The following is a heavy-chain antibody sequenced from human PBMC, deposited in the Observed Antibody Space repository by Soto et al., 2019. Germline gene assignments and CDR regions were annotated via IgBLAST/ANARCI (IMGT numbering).Heavy chain of an antibody. J-gene: IGHJ6*02. CDR1: GGNISSGDYF. V-gene: IGHV4-30-4*01. CDR3: ARGLVIRPYYYHGMVV. CDR2: ISSIGST. D-gene: IGHD3-9*01. Sequence: QVQLQESGPALVKPSQTLSLTCTVSGGNISSGDYFWSWIRQSPGKGLEWIGYISSIGSTYYNPSLKSRVSVSRDTSKNQFSLKLSSVTTTDTAVYYCARGLVIRPYYYHGMVVWGQGTTVTVSS.